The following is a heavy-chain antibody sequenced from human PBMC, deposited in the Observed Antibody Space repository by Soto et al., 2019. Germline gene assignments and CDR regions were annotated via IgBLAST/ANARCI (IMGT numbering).Heavy chain of an antibody. CDR1: GVSISSSSYY. Sequence: SETLSLTCTVSGVSISSSSYYWGWIRQPPGKGLEWIGNINYSGGTNYNPSLKSRVTISVDTSKNLFSLNLSLVTAADTAVYYCARMSSGWPHNFDYWGQGTLVTVSS. CDR2: INYSGGT. V-gene: IGHV4-39*07. CDR3: ARMSSGWPHNFDY. D-gene: IGHD6-25*01. J-gene: IGHJ4*02.